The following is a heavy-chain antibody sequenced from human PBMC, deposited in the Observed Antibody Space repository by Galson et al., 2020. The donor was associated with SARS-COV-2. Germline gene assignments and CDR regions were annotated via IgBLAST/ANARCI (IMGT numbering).Heavy chain of an antibody. J-gene: IGHJ4*02. CDR3: ARPLPYYDSSGFYY. CDR1: GYTFSGCY. V-gene: IGHV1-2*02. Sequence: ASVNVSCKAAGYTFSGCYLHWVRQAPGQGLEWMGWINPNSGGTNYAQKFQGRVTMTRDTSISTAYMELSSLRSDDTAVYYCARPLPYYDSSGFYYWGQGTLVTVSS. D-gene: IGHD3-22*01. CDR2: INPNSGGT.